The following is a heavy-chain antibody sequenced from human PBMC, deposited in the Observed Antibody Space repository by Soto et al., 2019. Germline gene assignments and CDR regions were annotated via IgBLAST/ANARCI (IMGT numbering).Heavy chain of an antibody. CDR3: AKDRDYYDSSSILDY. CDR2: ISYDGSNK. CDR1: GFTFSSYG. V-gene: IGHV3-30*18. Sequence: GGSLRLSCAASGFTFSSYGMHWVRQAPGKGLEWVAVISYDGSNKYYADSVKGRFTISRDNSKNTLYLQMNSLRAEDTAVYYYAKDRDYYDSSSILDYWGQGTLVTVSS. D-gene: IGHD3-22*01. J-gene: IGHJ4*02.